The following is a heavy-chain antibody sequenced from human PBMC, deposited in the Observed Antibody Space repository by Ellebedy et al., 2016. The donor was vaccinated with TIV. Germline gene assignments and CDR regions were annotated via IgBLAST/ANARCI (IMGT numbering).Heavy chain of an antibody. Sequence: MPSETLSLTCTVSGGSISGYSWSWIRQSPGKGLEWFGYMSYSGSANYNPSLKSRVTISVDTSKSQFSLRLSSVTAADTAVYYCARGHGGYGYWGQGTLVTVSS. CDR2: MSYSGSA. CDR3: ARGHGGYGY. D-gene: IGHD5-12*01. V-gene: IGHV4-59*01. CDR1: GGSISGYS. J-gene: IGHJ4*02.